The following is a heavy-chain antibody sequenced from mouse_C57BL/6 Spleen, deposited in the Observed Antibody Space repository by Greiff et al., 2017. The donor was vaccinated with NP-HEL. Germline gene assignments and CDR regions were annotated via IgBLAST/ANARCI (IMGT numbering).Heavy chain of an antibody. CDR3: ALYYSNYEDWFAY. V-gene: IGHV1-18*01. Sequence: EVQLQQSGPELVKPGASVKIPCKASGYTFTDYNMDWVKQSHGKSLEWIGDINPNNGGTIYNQKFKGKATLTVDKSSSTAYMELRSLTSEDTAVYYCALYYSNYEDWFAYWGQGTLVTVSA. J-gene: IGHJ3*01. CDR1: GYTFTDYN. D-gene: IGHD2-5*01. CDR2: INPNNGGT.